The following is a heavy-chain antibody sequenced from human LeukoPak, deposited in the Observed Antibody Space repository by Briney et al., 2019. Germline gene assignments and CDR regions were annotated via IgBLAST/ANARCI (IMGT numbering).Heavy chain of an antibody. Sequence: PSGTLSLTCTVSGDSISSSSYYWGWIRQPPGKGLEWIGSIYYSGSTYSNPSLKSRVPISVDKSKNQFSLKLSSVTAADTAVYYCARAGTGWFDPWGQGTLVTVSS. CDR2: IYYSGST. CDR1: GDSISSSSYY. V-gene: IGHV4-39*07. CDR3: ARAGTGWFDP. J-gene: IGHJ5*02.